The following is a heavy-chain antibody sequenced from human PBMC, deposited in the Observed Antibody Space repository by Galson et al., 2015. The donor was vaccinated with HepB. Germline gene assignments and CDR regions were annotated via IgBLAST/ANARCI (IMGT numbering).Heavy chain of an antibody. CDR2: MNTNSDNT. D-gene: IGHD3-9*01. V-gene: IGHV1-8*01. CDR3: ARYFNPFDY. J-gene: IGHJ4*02. Sequence: CKASGYTFTNYDINWVRQAAGQGLEWMGWMNTNSDNTGYAQKFQGRVTMTRDTSISTAYMELSSLRSEDTAIYYCARYFNPFDYWGQGTLVTVSS. CDR1: GYTFTNYD.